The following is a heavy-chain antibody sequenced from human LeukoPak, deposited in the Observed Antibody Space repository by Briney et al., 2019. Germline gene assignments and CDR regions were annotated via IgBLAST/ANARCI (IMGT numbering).Heavy chain of an antibody. Sequence: PGGSLRLSCAASGFIFSDYYMSWVRQAPGKGLEWVANINEDGTKKYYVDSVKGRFTISRDNAKNSLYLQMNSLRAEDTAVYYCARDGRDGYIDYWGQGALVTVSS. CDR2: INEDGTKK. CDR3: ARDGRDGYIDY. J-gene: IGHJ4*02. D-gene: IGHD5-24*01. V-gene: IGHV3-7*01. CDR1: GFIFSDYY.